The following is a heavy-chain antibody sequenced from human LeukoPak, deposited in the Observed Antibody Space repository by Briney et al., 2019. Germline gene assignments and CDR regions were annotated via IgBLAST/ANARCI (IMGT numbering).Heavy chain of an antibody. CDR2: IIPIFGTA. J-gene: IGHJ4*02. CDR3: ARESRRALDY. Sequence: GASVKVSCKASGYTFTSYYMHWVRQAPGQGLEWMGGIIPIFGTANYAQKFQGRVTITADESTSTAYMELSSLRSEDTAVYYCARESRRALDYWGQGTLVTVSS. CDR1: GYTFTSYY. V-gene: IGHV1-69*13.